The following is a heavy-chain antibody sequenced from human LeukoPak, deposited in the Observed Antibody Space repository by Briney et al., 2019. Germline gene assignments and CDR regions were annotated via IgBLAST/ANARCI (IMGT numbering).Heavy chain of an antibody. D-gene: IGHD3-22*01. V-gene: IGHV4-34*01. J-gene: IGHJ4*02. CDR2: INHSGST. CDR1: GGSFSGYF. CDR3: ARRSKDSSGYYHFDY. Sequence: NPSETLSLTCAVYGGSFSGYFWSWIRQPPGKGLEWIGEINHSGSTNHNPSLKSRVTISVDTAKNQFSLKLSSVTAADTAVYYCARRSKDSSGYYHFDYWGQGTLVTVSS.